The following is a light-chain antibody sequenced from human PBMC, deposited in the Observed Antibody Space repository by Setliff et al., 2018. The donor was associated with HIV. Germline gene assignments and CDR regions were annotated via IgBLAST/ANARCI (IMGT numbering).Light chain of an antibody. J-gene: IGLJ1*01. CDR3: AAWDDSLSGFYV. V-gene: IGLV1-47*01. CDR2: RNN. CDR1: SSNIGSNY. Sequence: QSALAQPPSASGTPGQRVTISCSGSSSNIGSNYVYWYQQLPGTTPKLLIYRNNQRPSGVPDRFSGSKSGTSASLAISGLRSEDEADYYCAAWDDSLSGFYVFGTGTKFTV.